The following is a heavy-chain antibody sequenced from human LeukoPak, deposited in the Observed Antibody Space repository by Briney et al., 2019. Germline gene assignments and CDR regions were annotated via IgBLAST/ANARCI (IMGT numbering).Heavy chain of an antibody. CDR3: ARDERQTSSWYDY. CDR1: GYTFSSYG. V-gene: IGHV1-18*01. J-gene: IGHJ4*02. Sequence: GASVKVSCKASGYTFSSYGISWVRQAPGQGLEWMGWISVYNGNTNYAQRLQGRLTMTTETSTSTAYMELRSLRSDDTAVYYCARDERQTSSWYDYWGQGTLVTLSS. CDR2: ISVYNGNT. D-gene: IGHD6-13*01.